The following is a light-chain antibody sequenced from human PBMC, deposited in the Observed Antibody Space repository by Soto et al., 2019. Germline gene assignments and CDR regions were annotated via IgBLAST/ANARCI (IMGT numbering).Light chain of an antibody. CDR1: QGIIDY. Sequence: DIQMTQSPSSLSASVGDRVTITCRASQGIIDYVAWFQQKPGKAPKLLIYAASTPQSGVPSRFSGSGSGTYFTSTISSLQPEDVATDFCLKYSSGPKTFGQGNKVEIK. CDR3: LKYSSGPKT. J-gene: IGKJ1*01. CDR2: AAS. V-gene: IGKV1-27*01.